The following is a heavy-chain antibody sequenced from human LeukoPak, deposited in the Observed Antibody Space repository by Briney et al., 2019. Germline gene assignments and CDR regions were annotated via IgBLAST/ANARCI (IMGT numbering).Heavy chain of an antibody. CDR2: INPSSGGT. D-gene: IGHD1-26*01. Sequence: ASVKVSCKTSGYTFSDYYLHWVRQAPGQGLEWMGWINPSSGGTKNAQKFQGRVTMTRDTSISTGYMELSRLRSDDTAVCYCARPIRGSYVEDVFDIWGQGTMVTVSA. CDR3: ARPIRGSYVEDVFDI. CDR1: GYTFSDYY. J-gene: IGHJ3*02. V-gene: IGHV1-2*02.